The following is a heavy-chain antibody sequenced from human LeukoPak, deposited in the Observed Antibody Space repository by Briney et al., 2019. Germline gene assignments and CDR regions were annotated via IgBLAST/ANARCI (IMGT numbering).Heavy chain of an antibody. Sequence: GGSLRLSCAASRFTFSNYYMTWIRQAPGEGLEWVSYISNSGSTIYYADSVKGRFIVSRDNAKNSLYLQMNSLRAEDTAVYYCARACEAWIPNPYYDSLDIWGQGTMVTVSS. CDR3: ARACEAWIPNPYYDSLDI. CDR2: ISNSGSTI. D-gene: IGHD3-22*01. J-gene: IGHJ3*02. V-gene: IGHV3-11*01. CDR1: RFTFSNYY.